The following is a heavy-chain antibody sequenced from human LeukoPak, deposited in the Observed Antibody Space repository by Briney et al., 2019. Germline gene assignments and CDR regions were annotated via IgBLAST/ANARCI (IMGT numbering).Heavy chain of an antibody. V-gene: IGHV4-59*08. D-gene: IGHD2-2*01. CDR2: IYYSGST. Sequence: SETLSLTCTVSGGSITSYYWSWIRQPPGKGLEWIGYIYYSGSTNYNPSLKSRVTISVDTSKNQFSLKLSSVTAADTAVYYCARHSCSSSSCYYHYGMDVWGQGTTVTVSS. J-gene: IGHJ6*02. CDR1: GGSITSYY. CDR3: ARHSCSSSSCYYHYGMDV.